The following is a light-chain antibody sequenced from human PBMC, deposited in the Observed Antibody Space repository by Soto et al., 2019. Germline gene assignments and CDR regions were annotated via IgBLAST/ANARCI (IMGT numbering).Light chain of an antibody. CDR2: DAS. V-gene: IGKV1-5*01. Sequence: DIQITQSPSTLSASVGDRVTITCRASQSISNRLAWYHQKPGKTPNLLIYDASNLGSGVPSRFSGSGSGTEFTLTINSLQPDDFATYYCQQYDTYSTVGQGTKGDIK. CDR1: QSISNR. CDR3: QQYDTYST. J-gene: IGKJ1*01.